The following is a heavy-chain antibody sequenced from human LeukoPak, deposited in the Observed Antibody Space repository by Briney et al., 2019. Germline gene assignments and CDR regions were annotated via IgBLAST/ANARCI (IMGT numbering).Heavy chain of an antibody. V-gene: IGHV4-61*01. D-gene: IGHD6-19*01. Sequence: SETLSLTCTVSGGSVNSRYHYWSWVRQPPGKGLEWIGNIYYSGSTNYNPSLKSRVTILIDTSKNQFSLNLRSVTAADTAMYYCARSRYSSGWYYFDYWGQGTLVTVSS. J-gene: IGHJ4*02. CDR1: GGSVNSRYHY. CDR3: ARSRYSSGWYYFDY. CDR2: IYYSGST.